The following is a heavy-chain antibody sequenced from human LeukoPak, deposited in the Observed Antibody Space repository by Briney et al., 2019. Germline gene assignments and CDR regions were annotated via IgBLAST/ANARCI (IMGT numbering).Heavy chain of an antibody. Sequence: GASVKVSCKASGYTFTGYYMHWVRQAPGQGLEWMGWINPNSGGTNYAQKLQGRVTMTRDTSISTAYMELSRLRSDDTAVYYCARGLHSSGFYMDVWGKGTTVTVSS. CDR2: INPNSGGT. J-gene: IGHJ6*03. V-gene: IGHV1-2*02. CDR3: ARGLHSSGFYMDV. CDR1: GYTFTGYY. D-gene: IGHD6-19*01.